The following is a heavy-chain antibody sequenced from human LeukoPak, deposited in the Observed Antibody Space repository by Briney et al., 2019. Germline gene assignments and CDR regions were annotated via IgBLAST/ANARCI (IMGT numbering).Heavy chain of an antibody. CDR2: IYYSGST. J-gene: IGHJ4*02. Sequence: SETLSLTCTVSGGSIRSYYWSWIRQPPGKGLEWIGYIYYSGSTNYNPSLKSRVTISVDTSKNQFSLKLSSVTAADTAVYYCARLYYDSSGYRLDYWGQGTLVTVSS. CDR3: ARLYYDSSGYRLDY. D-gene: IGHD3-22*01. CDR1: GGSIRSYY. V-gene: IGHV4-59*01.